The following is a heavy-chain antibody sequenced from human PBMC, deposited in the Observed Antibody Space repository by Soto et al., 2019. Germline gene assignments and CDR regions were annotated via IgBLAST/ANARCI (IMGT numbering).Heavy chain of an antibody. V-gene: IGHV3-33*01. Sequence: QVQLVESGGGVVQPGRSLRLSCAASGFTFSSYGMHWVRQAPGKGLEWVAVIWYDGSNKYYADSVKGRFTISRDNSKNTLYLQMNSLRAEDTAVYYCAREGIPGLWFGEATGSDGSNWFDPWGQGTLVTVSS. CDR2: IWYDGSNK. CDR1: GFTFSSYG. J-gene: IGHJ5*02. CDR3: AREGIPGLWFGEATGSDGSNWFDP. D-gene: IGHD3-10*01.